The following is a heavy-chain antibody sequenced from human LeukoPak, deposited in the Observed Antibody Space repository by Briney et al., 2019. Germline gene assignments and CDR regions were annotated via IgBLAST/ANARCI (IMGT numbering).Heavy chain of an antibody. CDR1: GGSFSGYY. Sequence: SETLSLTCAVYGGSFSGYYWSWIRQPPGKGLEWIGEINHSGSTNYNPSLKSRVTISVDTPKNQFSLKLSSVTAADTAVYYCASTEYSSSHYRPPLGYYMDVWGKGTTVTVSS. D-gene: IGHD6-6*01. V-gene: IGHV4-34*01. CDR3: ASTEYSSSHYRPPLGYYMDV. CDR2: INHSGST. J-gene: IGHJ6*03.